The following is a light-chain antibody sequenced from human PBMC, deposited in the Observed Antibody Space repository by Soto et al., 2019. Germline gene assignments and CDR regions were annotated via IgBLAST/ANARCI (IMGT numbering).Light chain of an antibody. CDR2: GAS. V-gene: IGKV3-20*01. Sequence: IVLEHSPSSVSLSHWRASSLSCSASQSISSSYLAWYQQKPGQAPRLLIYGASSRATGIPDRFSGSGSGTDFTLTINRLEPEDFAVYYCQQYDSSPRTFGEGTKLDTK. J-gene: IGKJ1*01. CDR1: QSISSSY. CDR3: QQYDSSPRT.